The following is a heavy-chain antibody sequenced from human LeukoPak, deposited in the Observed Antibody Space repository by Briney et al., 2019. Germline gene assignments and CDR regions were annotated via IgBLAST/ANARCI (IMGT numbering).Heavy chain of an antibody. CDR2: TSASGGST. J-gene: IGHJ4*02. V-gene: IGHV3-23*01. CDR1: GFTFSSYA. CDR3: AKSMTTVTTPTVSY. Sequence: GGSLRLSCAASGFTFSSYAMSWVRQAPGKGLEWVSATSASGGSTYYADSVKGRFTISRDNSKNTLYLQMNSLRAEDTAVYYCAKSMTTVTTPTVSYWGQGTLVTVSS. D-gene: IGHD4-17*01.